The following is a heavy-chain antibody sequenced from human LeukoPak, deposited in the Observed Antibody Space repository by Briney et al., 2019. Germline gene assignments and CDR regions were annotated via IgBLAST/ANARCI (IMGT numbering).Heavy chain of an antibody. CDR2: ISWNSGSI. D-gene: IGHD6-19*01. Sequence: GRSLRLSCAASGFTFDDYAMHWVRQAPGKGLEWVSGISWNSGSIGYADSVKGRFTISRDNAKNSLYLQMNSLRAEDMALYYCARDGAVAGNYYFDYWGQGTLVTVSS. J-gene: IGHJ4*02. V-gene: IGHV3-9*03. CDR1: GFTFDDYA. CDR3: ARDGAVAGNYYFDY.